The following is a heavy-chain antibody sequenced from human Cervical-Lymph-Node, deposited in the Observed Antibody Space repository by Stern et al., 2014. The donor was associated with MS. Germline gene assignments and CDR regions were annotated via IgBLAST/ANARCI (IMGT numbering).Heavy chain of an antibody. Sequence: VHLVESGGEVKKTGSSVKVSCKTSGYTFTYQYLHWVRQAPGQAPEWMGWLTPYNGNTKYAQKFQGRVTISRDTSMSTAYMEVRRLRSDDTGIYYCARSVLYGDPYHMDVWGQGTTITVSS. J-gene: IGHJ6*03. CDR2: LTPYNGNT. CDR3: ARSVLYGDPYHMDV. CDR1: GYTFTYQY. D-gene: IGHD4-17*01. V-gene: IGHV1-45*02.